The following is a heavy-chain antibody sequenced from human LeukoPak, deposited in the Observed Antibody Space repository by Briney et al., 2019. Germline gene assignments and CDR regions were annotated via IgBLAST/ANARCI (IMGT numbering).Heavy chain of an antibody. V-gene: IGHV3-11*04. CDR2: ISGTGSTR. Sequence: GGSLRLSCAASGFSFSDYYMNWVRQAPGKGLEWVSYISGTGSTRYYADSVKGRFTISRDNAKNSLYLQMNSLRAEDTALYYCARVEQQLVRGCWGQGTLVTVSS. CDR1: GFSFSDYY. CDR3: ARVEQQLVRGC. D-gene: IGHD6-13*01. J-gene: IGHJ4*02.